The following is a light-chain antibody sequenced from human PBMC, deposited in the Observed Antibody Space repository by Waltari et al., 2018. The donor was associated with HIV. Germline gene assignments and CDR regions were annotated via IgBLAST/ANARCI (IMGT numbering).Light chain of an antibody. CDR3: QQYYTSPPA. CDR2: WAS. J-gene: IGKJ2*01. V-gene: IGKV4-1*01. CDR1: KNVLFPPNNKNY. Sequence: DVVMTQSPDSLAVSLGERATINCKSSKNVLFPPNNKNYLAWYQQKPQQPPKLIIYWASTRESGVPDRFSGAGSGTDFTLTISSLQAEDVAVYYCQQYYTSPPAFGQGTKVEIK.